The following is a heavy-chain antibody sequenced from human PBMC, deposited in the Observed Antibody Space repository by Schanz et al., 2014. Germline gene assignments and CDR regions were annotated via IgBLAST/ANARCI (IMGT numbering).Heavy chain of an antibody. V-gene: IGHV3-7*01. CDR1: GFAFSSYG. CDR3: ARPALWFGDNCFDP. D-gene: IGHD3-10*01. J-gene: IGHJ5*02. Sequence: EVQLVESGGGLVQPGGSLRLSCLASGFAFSSYGMNWLRQAPGKGLEWVANIKKDGSEKYYVDSVKGRFTISRDNAKNSLFLQMNSLRPEDTAVYYCARPALWFGDNCFDPWGQGTLGTVSS. CDR2: IKKDGSEK.